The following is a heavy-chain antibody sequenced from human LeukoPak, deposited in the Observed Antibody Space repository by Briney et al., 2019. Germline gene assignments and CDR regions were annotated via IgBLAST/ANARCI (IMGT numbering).Heavy chain of an antibody. V-gene: IGHV4-4*09. CDR3: VVSPNQDFFDY. J-gene: IGHJ4*02. Sequence: SETLSLTCTVSGISINSHYLNWIRQPLGKGLEWVGHIYGSGRTNYNPSLKSRVTMSVDTSKRQFSLNLKSLTAADTAVYYCVVSPNQDFFDYWGQGPLVTVSS. CDR1: GISINSHY. CDR2: IYGSGRT.